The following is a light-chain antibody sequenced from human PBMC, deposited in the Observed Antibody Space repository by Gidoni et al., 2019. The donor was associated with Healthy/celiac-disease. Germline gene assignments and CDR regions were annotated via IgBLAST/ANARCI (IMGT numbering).Light chain of an antibody. CDR2: EGS. Sequence: QSALTQPSSVSGSPGQSITISCTGTSSDVGSYHLVSWYQQHPGKAPKLMIYEGSKRPSGVSNRFSGSKSGNTASLTISGLQAEDEADYYCCSYAGSSTPYYVFGTGTKVTVL. V-gene: IGLV2-23*01. CDR3: CSYAGSSTPYYV. J-gene: IGLJ1*01. CDR1: SSDVGSYHL.